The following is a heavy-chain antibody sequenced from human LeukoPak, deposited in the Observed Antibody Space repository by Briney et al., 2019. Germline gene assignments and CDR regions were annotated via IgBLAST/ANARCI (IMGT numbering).Heavy chain of an antibody. V-gene: IGHV6-1*01. CDR3: ARGGSSGWFPPDAFDI. Sequence: PSQTLSLTCAISGDSVSSNSAAWNWIRQSPSRGLEWLGRTYYRSKWYNDYAVSVKSRITINPDTSKNQFSLQLNSVPPEDTAVYYCARGGSSGWFPPDAFDIWGQGTMVTVSS. CDR1: GDSVSSNSAA. J-gene: IGHJ3*02. D-gene: IGHD6-19*01. CDR2: TYYRSKWYN.